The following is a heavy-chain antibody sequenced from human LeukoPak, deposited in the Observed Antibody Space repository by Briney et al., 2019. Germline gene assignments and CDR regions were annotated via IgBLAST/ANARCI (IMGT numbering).Heavy chain of an antibody. Sequence: GGSLRLSCAASGFTFDDYAMHRVRQAPGKGLEWVSGISWNSGRIGYADSVRGRFTISRDSAKNSLYLQMNSLRAEDTALYDCAKDKMGYDSSGYLFDYWGQGTLVTVSS. J-gene: IGHJ4*02. CDR3: AKDKMGYDSSGYLFDY. CDR2: ISWNSGRI. CDR1: GFTFDDYA. V-gene: IGHV3-9*01. D-gene: IGHD3-22*01.